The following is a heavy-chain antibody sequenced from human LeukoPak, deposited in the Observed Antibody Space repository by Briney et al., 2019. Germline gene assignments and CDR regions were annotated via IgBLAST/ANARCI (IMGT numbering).Heavy chain of an antibody. CDR2: ISAYNGNT. CDR3: ARDQIRVGRQSSSWYGGYYYYGMDV. CDR1: GYTFTSYG. D-gene: IGHD6-13*01. V-gene: IGHV1-18*01. Sequence: ASVKVSCKASGYTFTSYGISWVRQAPGQGLEWMGWISAYNGNTNYAQKLQGRVTMTTDTSTSTAYMELRSLRSDDTAVYYCARDQIRVGRQSSSWYGGYYYYGMDVWGQGTTVTVSS. J-gene: IGHJ6*02.